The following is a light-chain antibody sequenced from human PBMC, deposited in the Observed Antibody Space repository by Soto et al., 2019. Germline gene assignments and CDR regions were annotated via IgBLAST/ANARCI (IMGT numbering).Light chain of an antibody. J-gene: IGKJ4*01. CDR2: DAS. V-gene: IGKV3-11*01. CDR1: QSVSSY. CDR3: QQRSNWPPGT. Sequence: EIVLTQSPATLSLSPGERATLSCRASQSVSSYLVWYQQKPGQAPRLLIYDASNRATGIPARFSGSGSGTDLTLTISSLEPEDFAVYYCQQRSNWPPGTFGGGTKVEIK.